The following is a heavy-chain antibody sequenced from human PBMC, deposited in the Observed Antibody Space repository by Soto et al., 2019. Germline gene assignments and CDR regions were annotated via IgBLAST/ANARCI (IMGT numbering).Heavy chain of an antibody. CDR1: GFTFSSYG. J-gene: IGHJ6*02. D-gene: IGHD4-4*01. CDR2: ISYDGSNK. V-gene: IGHV3-30*18. CDR3: ANTLPGPVTTVDYYYGMDV. Sequence: QVQLVESGGGVVQPGRSLRLSCAASGFTFSSYGMHWVRQAPGKGLEWVAVISYDGSNKYYADSVKGRFTISRDNSKNTLYLQMNGLRAEDTAVYYCANTLPGPVTTVDYYYGMDVWGQGTTVTVSS.